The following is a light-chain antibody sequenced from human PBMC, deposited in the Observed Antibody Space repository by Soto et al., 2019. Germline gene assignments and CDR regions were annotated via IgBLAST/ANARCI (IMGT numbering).Light chain of an antibody. V-gene: IGKV3-15*01. CDR3: QQYVTSPLT. Sequence: ETLMTQSPGTLSVSPGEGATLSCRASESVSSLAWYQQKPGQAPRLLIYGASTRATGIPARFSGSGSGTEFTLTISSLQSEDFAVYYCQQYVTSPLTFGGGTKVDIK. CDR1: ESVSS. J-gene: IGKJ4*01. CDR2: GAS.